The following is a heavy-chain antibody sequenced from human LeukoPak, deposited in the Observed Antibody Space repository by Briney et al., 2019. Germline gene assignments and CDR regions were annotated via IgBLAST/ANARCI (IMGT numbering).Heavy chain of an antibody. CDR1: GDSISSGTSY. V-gene: IGHV4-30-4*01. CDR2: IYHSGTS. Sequence: PSETLSLTCTVSGDSISSGTSYWSWIRQPPGEGLEWIGYIYHSGTSYYNPSLRSRVTISVDTSKNQFSLNLSSVTDADTAVYYRARRDVTTHRFDYWGQGTLVTVSS. J-gene: IGHJ4*02. CDR3: ARRDVTTHRFDY. D-gene: IGHD4-17*01.